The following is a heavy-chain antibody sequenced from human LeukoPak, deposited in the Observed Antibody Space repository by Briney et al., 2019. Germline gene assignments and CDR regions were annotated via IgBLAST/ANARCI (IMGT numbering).Heavy chain of an antibody. V-gene: IGHV4-59*12. CDR1: GGSISSYY. Sequence: SETLSLTCTVSGGSISSYYWSWIRQPPGKGLEWIGYIYHSGSTYYNPSLKSRVTISVDRSKNQFSLKLSSVTAADTAVYYCARGLYNWNDAFDYWGQGTLVTVSS. D-gene: IGHD1-1*01. CDR2: IYHSGST. J-gene: IGHJ4*02. CDR3: ARGLYNWNDAFDY.